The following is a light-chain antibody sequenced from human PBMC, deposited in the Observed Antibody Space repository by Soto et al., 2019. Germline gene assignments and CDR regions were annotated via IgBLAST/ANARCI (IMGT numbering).Light chain of an antibody. CDR1: QTISSRY. J-gene: IGKJ2*01. Sequence: EMVLTQSPGTLYLSPGERVTLSCRASQTISSRYLAWYQQTLGQAPRLLIYGASSRATGIPDRFSGSGSGTDFTLTVSRLEPEDFAVFYCQQYGSSPPTFGQGTKLAIK. CDR2: GAS. V-gene: IGKV3-20*01. CDR3: QQYGSSPPT.